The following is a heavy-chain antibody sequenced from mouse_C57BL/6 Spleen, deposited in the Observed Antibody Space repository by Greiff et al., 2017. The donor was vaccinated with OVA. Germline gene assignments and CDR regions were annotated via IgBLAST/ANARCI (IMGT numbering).Heavy chain of an antibody. J-gene: IGHJ3*01. CDR1: GFTFSDYY. Sequence: EVQGVESGGGLVQPGGSLKLSCAASGFTFSDYYMYWVRQTPEKRLEWVAYISNGGGSTYYPDTVKGRFTISRDNAKNTLYLQMSRLKSEDTAMYYCAGPVGFAYWGQGTLVTVSA. CDR2: ISNGGGST. CDR3: AGPVGFAY. V-gene: IGHV5-12*01.